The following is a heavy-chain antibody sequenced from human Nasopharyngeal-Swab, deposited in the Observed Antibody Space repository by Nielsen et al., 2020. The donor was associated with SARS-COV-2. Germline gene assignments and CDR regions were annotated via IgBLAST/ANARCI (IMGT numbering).Heavy chain of an antibody. Sequence: VRQAPGKGLEWVGNIKEDGSEKYYVDSVKGRFTISRDNAKNSLYLQMNSLRAEDTAVHYCARRLTGGDYWGQGTLVTVSS. CDR2: IKEDGSEK. D-gene: IGHD3-9*01. J-gene: IGHJ4*02. CDR3: ARRLTGGDY. V-gene: IGHV3-7*01.